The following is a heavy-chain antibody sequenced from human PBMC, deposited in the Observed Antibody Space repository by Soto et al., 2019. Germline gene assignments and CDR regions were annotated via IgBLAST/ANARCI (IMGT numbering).Heavy chain of an antibody. D-gene: IGHD3-22*01. CDR1: GGTFSSYA. Sequence: SVKFSCKASGGTFSSYAISWVRQAPGQGLEWMGGIIPIFGTANYAQKFQGRVTITADESTSTAYMELSSLRSEDTAVYYCAREYYYDSSGYHGAAFDIWGQGTMVTVSS. CDR3: AREYYYDSSGYHGAAFDI. J-gene: IGHJ3*02. V-gene: IGHV1-69*13. CDR2: IIPIFGTA.